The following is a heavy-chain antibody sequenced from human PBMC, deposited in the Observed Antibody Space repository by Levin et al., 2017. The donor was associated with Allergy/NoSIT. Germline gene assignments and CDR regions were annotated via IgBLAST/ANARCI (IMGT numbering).Heavy chain of an antibody. V-gene: IGHV4-39*01. J-gene: IGHJ5*02. CDR2: IYYSGST. CDR1: GGSISSSSYY. Sequence: GSLRLSCTVSGGSISSSSYYWGWIRQPPGKGLEWIGSIYYSGSTYYNPSLKSRVTISVDTSKNQFSLKLSSVTAADTAVYYCARQATSSIFGVVIRQGFDPWGQGTLVTVSS. CDR3: ARQATSSIFGVVIRQGFDP. D-gene: IGHD3-3*01.